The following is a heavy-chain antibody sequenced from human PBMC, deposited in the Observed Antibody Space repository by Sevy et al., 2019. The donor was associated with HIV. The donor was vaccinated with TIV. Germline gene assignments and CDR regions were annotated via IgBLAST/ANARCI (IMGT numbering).Heavy chain of an antibody. J-gene: IGHJ6*02. CDR1: GFTFINHA. CDR3: ARDLNSGYANYYYYGMDV. V-gene: IGHV3-30*04. D-gene: IGHD5-12*01. CDR2: ISYDGSNK. Sequence: GCSLRLSCAASGFTFINHAMHWVRQAPGKGLEWVTVISYDGSNKYYADSVKGRFTISRDTSKSTVSLQMDSLRAEDTAVYYCARDLNSGYANYYYYGMDVWGQGTTVTVSS.